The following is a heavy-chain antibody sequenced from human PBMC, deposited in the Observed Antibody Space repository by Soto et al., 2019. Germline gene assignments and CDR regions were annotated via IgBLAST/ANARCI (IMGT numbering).Heavy chain of an antibody. CDR1: GYTFTSYA. CDR2: INAGNGNT. V-gene: IGHV1-3*01. J-gene: IGHJ6*02. Sequence: GASVKVSCKASGYTFTSYAMHWVRQAPGQRLEWMGWINAGNGNTKYSQKFQGRVTITRDTSASTAYMELSSLRSEDTAVYYCARDPEYYYGSGSYYRGYYYYGMDVWGQGTTVTVSS. CDR3: ARDPEYYYGSGSYYRGYYYYGMDV. D-gene: IGHD3-10*01.